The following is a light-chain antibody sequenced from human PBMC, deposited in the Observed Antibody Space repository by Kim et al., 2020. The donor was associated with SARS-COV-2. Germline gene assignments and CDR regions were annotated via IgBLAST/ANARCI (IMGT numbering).Light chain of an antibody. Sequence: GSPGQAASITCSGDKLEEKFASWFQQKPGQSPVLVIYEDTKRPSGIPERISGSTSGNTATLTISGTQAMDEADYYCQTWDSSTVVFGGGTKVTVL. J-gene: IGLJ3*02. V-gene: IGLV3-1*01. CDR3: QTWDSSTVV. CDR2: EDT. CDR1: KLEEKF.